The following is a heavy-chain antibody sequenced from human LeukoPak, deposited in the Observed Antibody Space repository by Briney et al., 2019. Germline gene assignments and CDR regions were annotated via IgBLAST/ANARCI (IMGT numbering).Heavy chain of an antibody. CDR1: GFTFSSYV. J-gene: IGHJ5*02. V-gene: IGHV3-30*04. CDR2: ISYDGSNE. CDR3: ARVAAYDYVWGSYRYFRHIGDWFDP. Sequence: PGGSLRLSCAASGFTFSSYVMHWVRQAPGKGLEWVAIISYDGSNEYYADSVKGRFTISRDNAKNSLYLQMNSLRAEDTAVYYCARVAAYDYVWGSYRYFRHIGDWFDPWGQGTLVTVSS. D-gene: IGHD3-16*02.